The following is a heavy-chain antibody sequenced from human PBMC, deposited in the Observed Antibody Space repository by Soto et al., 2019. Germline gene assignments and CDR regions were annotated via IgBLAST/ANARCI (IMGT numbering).Heavy chain of an antibody. D-gene: IGHD5-12*01. CDR1: GGTFSSYT. V-gene: IGHV1-69*08. CDR3: ARDSGYDYNYFDY. CDR2: IIPILGIA. J-gene: IGHJ4*02. Sequence: QVQLVQSGAEVKKPGSSVKVSCKASGGTFSSYTISWVRQAPGQGLEWMGRIIPILGIANYAQKFQGRVTITAEKSTSTAYMELSSLRSEDTAVYYCARDSGYDYNYFDYWGQGTLVTVSS.